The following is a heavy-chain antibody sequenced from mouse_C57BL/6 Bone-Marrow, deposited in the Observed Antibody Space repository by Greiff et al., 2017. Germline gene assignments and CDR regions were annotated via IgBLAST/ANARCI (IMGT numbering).Heavy chain of an antibody. CDR3: ARSAITTVDWYFDV. J-gene: IGHJ1*03. V-gene: IGHV1-55*01. CDR2: LYPGSGST. D-gene: IGHD1-1*01. CDR1: GYTFTSYW. Sequence: QVQLQQPGAELVKPGASVKMSCKASGYTFTSYWITWVKQRPGQGLEWIGDLYPGSGSTNYNEKFKSKATLTVDTSSSTAYMQLSSLTSEDSAVYYGARSAITTVDWYFDVWGTGTTVTVAS.